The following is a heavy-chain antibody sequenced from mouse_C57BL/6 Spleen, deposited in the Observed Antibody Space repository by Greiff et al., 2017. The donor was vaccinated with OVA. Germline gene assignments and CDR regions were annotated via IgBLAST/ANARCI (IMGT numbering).Heavy chain of an antibody. Sequence: VQLQQSGAELVRPGASVKLSCKASGYTFTDYYINWVKQRPGQGLEWIARIYPGSGNTYYNEKFKGKATLTAEKSSSTAYMQLSSLTSEDSAVYFCARNYGSRDYFDVWGTGTTVTVSS. J-gene: IGHJ1*03. CDR3: ARNYGSRDYFDV. CDR1: GYTFTDYY. CDR2: IYPGSGNT. V-gene: IGHV1-76*01. D-gene: IGHD1-1*01.